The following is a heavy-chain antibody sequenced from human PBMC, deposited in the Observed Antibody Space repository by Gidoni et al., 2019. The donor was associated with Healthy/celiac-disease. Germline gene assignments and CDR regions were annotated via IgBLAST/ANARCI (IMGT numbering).Heavy chain of an antibody. CDR1: GGSISSGSYY. Sequence: SLTCTVSGGSISSGSYYWSWIRQPAGKGLEWIGRIYTSGSTNYNPSLKSRVTMSVDTSKNQFSLKLSSVTAADTAVYYCARGGLVYGDYDAGFDYWGQGTLVTVSS. D-gene: IGHD4-17*01. J-gene: IGHJ4*02. V-gene: IGHV4-61*02. CDR2: IYTSGST. CDR3: ARGGLVYGDYDAGFDY.